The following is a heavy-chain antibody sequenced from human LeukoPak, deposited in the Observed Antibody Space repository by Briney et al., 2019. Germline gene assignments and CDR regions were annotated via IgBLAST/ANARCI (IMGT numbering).Heavy chain of an antibody. V-gene: IGHV3-53*01. CDR2: IYRGGTT. Sequence: GGSLRLSCAASGFTVSSSFMSWVRQAPGKGLEWVSLIYRGGTTYVADSVKGRFTVSRDISKNTLYLQMNSLRAEGTALYYCARPRDDNSGYYISWGQGSLVTVSS. D-gene: IGHD6-19*01. J-gene: IGHJ5*02. CDR3: ARPRDDNSGYYIS. CDR1: GFTVSSSF.